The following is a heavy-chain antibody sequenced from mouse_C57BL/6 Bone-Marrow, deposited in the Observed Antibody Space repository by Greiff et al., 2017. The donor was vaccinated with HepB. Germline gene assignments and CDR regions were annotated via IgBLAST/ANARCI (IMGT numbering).Heavy chain of an antibody. Sequence: EVKLVESGGDLVKPGGSLKLSCAASGFTFSSYGMSWVRQTPDKRLEWVATISSGGSYTYYPDSVKGRFTISRDNAKNTLYLQMSSLKSEDTAMYYCARPNQIHWYFDVWGTGTTVTVSS. CDR2: ISSGGSYT. CDR1: GFTFSSYG. V-gene: IGHV5-6*02. CDR3: ARPNQIHWYFDV. J-gene: IGHJ1*03. D-gene: IGHD4-1*01.